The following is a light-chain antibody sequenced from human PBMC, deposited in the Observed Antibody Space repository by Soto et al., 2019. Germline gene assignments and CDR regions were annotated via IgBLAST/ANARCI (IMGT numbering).Light chain of an antibody. CDR2: LGS. CDR3: MQPLQSWT. J-gene: IGKJ1*01. CDR1: HSLLHSNGYNY. Sequence: DFVMTQPPFSLPVTLGEASSISCRSSHSLLHSNGYNYLDWYMQKPGQSPQXLIYLGSNRASGVPDRFSGSGSGTDFTLKIRRVEAEEVGVYYCMQPLQSWTGGQGTQWEIK. V-gene: IGKV2-28*01.